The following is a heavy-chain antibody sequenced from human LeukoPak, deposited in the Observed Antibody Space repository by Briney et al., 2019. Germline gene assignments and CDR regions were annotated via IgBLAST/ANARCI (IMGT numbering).Heavy chain of an antibody. D-gene: IGHD5-12*01. V-gene: IGHV3-33*01. J-gene: IGHJ4*02. CDR2: IWYDGSNK. CDR1: GFTFSSYG. CDR3: ARGRGYSGYDLDY. Sequence: PGSSLRLSCAPSGFTFSSYGMHWVRQAPGKEREWVAVIWYDGSNKYYADSVKGRFTTSRDNSKNTLYLQMNSLRAEDTAVYYCARGRGYSGYDLDYWGQGTLVTVSS.